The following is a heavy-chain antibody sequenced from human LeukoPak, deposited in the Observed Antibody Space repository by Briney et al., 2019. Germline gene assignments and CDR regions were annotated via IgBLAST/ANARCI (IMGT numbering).Heavy chain of an antibody. J-gene: IGHJ4*02. CDR2: IYYSGST. Sequence: PSETLSLTCTVSGGSISSGGYYWSWIRQHPGKGLEWIGYIYYSGSTYYNPSLKSRVTISVDTSKNQFSLKLSSVTAADTAVYYCARVEDRGSHFDYWGQGTLVTVSS. V-gene: IGHV4-31*03. CDR1: GGSISSGGYY. D-gene: IGHD3-10*01. CDR3: ARVEDRGSHFDY.